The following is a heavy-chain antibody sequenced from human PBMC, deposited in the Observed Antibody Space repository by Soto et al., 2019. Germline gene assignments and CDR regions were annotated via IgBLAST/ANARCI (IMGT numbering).Heavy chain of an antibody. Sequence: EVQLVESGGDLVQPGGSLRLSCAASGFTFSGHWMHWVRQVPGKGLVWVSRINTDGGSTSYADSVKGRFTISRDNAQNTLFLQMTGLRVDDTSVYYCAREAGYCSRTSCYRRAFDTWGQGTMVTVSS. D-gene: IGHD2-2*01. V-gene: IGHV3-74*01. CDR2: INTDGGST. CDR3: AREAGYCSRTSCYRRAFDT. CDR1: GFTFSGHW. J-gene: IGHJ3*02.